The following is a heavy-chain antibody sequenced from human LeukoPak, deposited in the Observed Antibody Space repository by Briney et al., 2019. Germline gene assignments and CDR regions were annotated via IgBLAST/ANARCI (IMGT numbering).Heavy chain of an antibody. D-gene: IGHD2-15*01. CDR1: GFIFSSYG. J-gene: IGHJ4*02. CDR3: AKDRRYSQDY. CDR2: IRYDGSKK. Sequence: GGSLRLSCAASGFIFSSYGMHWVRQAPGKGLEWVAFIRYDGSKKYYADSVKGRFTISRDNSKNTLYLQMNGLRAEDTAVYYCAKDRRYSQDYWGQGTLVTVSS. V-gene: IGHV3-30*02.